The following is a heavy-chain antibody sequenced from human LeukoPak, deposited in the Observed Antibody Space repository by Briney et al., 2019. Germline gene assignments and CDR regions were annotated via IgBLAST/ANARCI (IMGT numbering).Heavy chain of an antibody. J-gene: IGHJ4*02. D-gene: IGHD3-10*01. V-gene: IGHV1-2*02. CDR2: INPNSGGT. CDR1: GYTFTGYY. CDR3: AREAFSGYFDY. Sequence: ASVEVSCKASGYTFTGYYMHWVRQAPGQGLEWMGWINPNSGGTNYAQKFQGRVTMTRDTSISTAYMELSRLRSDDTAVHYCAREAFSGYFDYWGQGTLVTVSS.